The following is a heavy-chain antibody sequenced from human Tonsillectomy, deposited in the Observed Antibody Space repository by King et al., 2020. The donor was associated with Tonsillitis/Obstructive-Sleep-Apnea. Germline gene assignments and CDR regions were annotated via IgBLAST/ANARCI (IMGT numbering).Heavy chain of an antibody. Sequence: QLVESGGGLVQPGRSLRLSCAASGFTFDDYAMHWVRQAPGKGLEWVSGISWNSGNIGYADSVKGRFTISRDNAKNSLYLQMNSLRAEDTALYYCVKASDQRSSSWYFYAFDIWGQGTMVTVSS. V-gene: IGHV3-9*01. CDR1: GFTFDDYA. CDR2: ISWNSGNI. CDR3: VKASDQRSSSWYFYAFDI. J-gene: IGHJ3*02. D-gene: IGHD6-13*01.